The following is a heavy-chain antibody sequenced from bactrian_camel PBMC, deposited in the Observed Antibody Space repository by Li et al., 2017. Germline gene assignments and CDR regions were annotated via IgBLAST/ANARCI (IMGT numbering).Heavy chain of an antibody. V-gene: IGHV3S54*01. Sequence: HVQLVESGGASVQAGGSLTLACEASADAIAGSCMGWFRQAPGKEREVVGIIYSSGTGTWYGDDVKGRFTISQANAENTLYLQANSLKPEDTALYYCAAWMHYYASHKYWGQGTQVTVS. J-gene: IGHJ4*01. CDR1: ADAIAGSC. CDR3: AAWMHYYASHKY. D-gene: IGHD1*01. CDR2: IYSSGTGT.